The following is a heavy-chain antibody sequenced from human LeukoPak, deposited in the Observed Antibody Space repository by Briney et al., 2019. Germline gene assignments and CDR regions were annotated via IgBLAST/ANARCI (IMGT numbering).Heavy chain of an antibody. V-gene: IGHV4-34*01. J-gene: IGHJ4*02. CDR3: ANIGIQLWLSDY. CDR1: GGSFSGYY. D-gene: IGHD5-18*01. Sequence: SETLSLTCAVYGGSFSGYYWSWIRQPPGKGLEWIGSIYYSGSTYYNPSLKSRVTISVDTSKNQFSLKLSSVTAADTAVYYCANIGIQLWLSDYWGQGTLVTVSS. CDR2: IYYSGST.